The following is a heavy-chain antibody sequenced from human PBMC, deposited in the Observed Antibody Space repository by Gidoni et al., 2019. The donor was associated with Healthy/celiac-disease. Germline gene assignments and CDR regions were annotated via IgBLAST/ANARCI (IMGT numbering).Heavy chain of an antibody. J-gene: IGHJ4*02. D-gene: IGHD2-2*02. Sequence: QVQLQQWGAGLLKPSETLSLTCAVYGGSFSTYYCNWIRQPPGKGLEWIGEINHSGSTNYNPSLKSRVTISVDTSKNQFSLKVNSVTAADTAVYYCARGNYCSSTSCYRAPFDCWGQGTLVTVSS. CDR3: ARGNYCSSTSCYRAPFDC. CDR1: GGSFSTYY. V-gene: IGHV4-34*01. CDR2: INHSGST.